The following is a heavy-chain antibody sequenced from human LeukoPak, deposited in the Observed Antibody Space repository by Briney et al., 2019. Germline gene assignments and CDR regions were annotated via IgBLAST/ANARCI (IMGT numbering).Heavy chain of an antibody. CDR3: ARGSPILRGRPFDY. D-gene: IGHD3-10*01. V-gene: IGHV3-53*01. CDR2: IYSGGST. J-gene: IGHJ4*02. CDR1: GFTVSSNY. Sequence: GGSLRLSCAASGFTVSSNYMSWVRQAPGKGLEWISVIYSGGSTYYADSVKGRFTISRDNSKNTLYLQMNSLRAEDTAVYYCARGSPILRGRPFDYWGQGTLVTVSS.